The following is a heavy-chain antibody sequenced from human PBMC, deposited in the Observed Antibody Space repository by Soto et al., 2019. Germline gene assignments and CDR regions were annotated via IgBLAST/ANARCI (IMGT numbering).Heavy chain of an antibody. D-gene: IGHD1-26*01. CDR3: ARGWGDAFDI. V-gene: IGHV3-30-3*01. Sequence: PGGSLRLSCAASGFTFSSYAMHWVRQAPGKGLEWVAVISYDGSNKYYADSVKGRFTISRDNSKNTLYLQMNSLRAEDTAVYYCARGWGDAFDIWGQGTMVTVSS. CDR1: GFTFSSYA. CDR2: ISYDGSNK. J-gene: IGHJ3*02.